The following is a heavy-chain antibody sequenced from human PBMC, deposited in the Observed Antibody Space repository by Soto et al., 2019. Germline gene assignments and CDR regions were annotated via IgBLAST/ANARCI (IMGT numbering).Heavy chain of an antibody. CDR2: INPSGGST. J-gene: IGHJ3*02. Sequence: ASVKVSCKASGYTFTSYYMHWVRQAPGQGLEWMGIINPSGGSTSYAQKFQGRVTMTRDTSTSTVYMELSSLRSEDTAVYYCARASGSSTYANDAFAICGQGTMVTVSS. CDR3: ARASGSSTYANDAFAI. D-gene: IGHD6-19*01. CDR1: GYTFTSYY. V-gene: IGHV1-46*03.